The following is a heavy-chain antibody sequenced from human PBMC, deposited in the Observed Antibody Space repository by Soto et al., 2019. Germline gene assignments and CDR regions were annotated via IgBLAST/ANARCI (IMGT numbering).Heavy chain of an antibody. D-gene: IGHD3-9*01. V-gene: IGHV3-30*18. Sequence: QVQLVESGGGVVQPGGSLRLSCSGSGFIFSGYGMTWVRQPPSKGLEWVAVISYDGRRKYYEDSVKGRFTVSRDNSHNKMYLEMNSLRVEDSAIYYCAKDILRDQLDWGMDVWGQGTTVTVSS. CDR1: GFIFSGYG. CDR2: ISYDGRRK. J-gene: IGHJ6*02. CDR3: AKDILRDQLDWGMDV.